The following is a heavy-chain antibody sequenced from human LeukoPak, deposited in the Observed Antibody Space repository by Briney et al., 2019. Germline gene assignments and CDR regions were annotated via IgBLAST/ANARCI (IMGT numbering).Heavy chain of an antibody. V-gene: IGHV3-21*01. J-gene: IGHJ6*03. CDR2: ISSSSSYI. CDR1: GFALSDYA. D-gene: IGHD6-6*01. CDR3: ARDNGYSSSAYYYYMDV. Sequence: PGGSLRLSCAASGFALSDYAINWVRQAPGKGLEWVSSISSSSSYIYYADSVKGRFTISRDNAKNSLYLQMNSLRAEDTAVYYCARDNGYSSSAYYYYMDVWGKGTTVTVSS.